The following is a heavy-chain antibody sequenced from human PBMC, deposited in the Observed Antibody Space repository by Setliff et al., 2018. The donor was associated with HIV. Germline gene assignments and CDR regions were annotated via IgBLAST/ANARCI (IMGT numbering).Heavy chain of an antibody. Sequence: SETLSLTCAVSGDSINRGYYWAWIRQPPGKGPEWIGSIYKSGSTYHNPSLKSRVTISVNLSKNHFALKLTSVTAADTAVYYRARQHPFLEWLPLHFDQWGQGTLVTVSS. J-gene: IGHJ4*02. CDR3: ARQHPFLEWLPLHFDQ. CDR2: IYKSGST. D-gene: IGHD3-3*01. V-gene: IGHV4-38-2*01. CDR1: GDSINRGYY.